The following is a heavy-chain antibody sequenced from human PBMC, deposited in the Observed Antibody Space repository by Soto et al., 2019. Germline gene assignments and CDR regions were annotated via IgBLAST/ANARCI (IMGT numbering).Heavy chain of an antibody. CDR2: IRSKANSYAT. Sequence: EVQLVESGGGLVQPGGSLKLSCAASGFTFSGSAMHWVRQASGKGLEWVDRIRSKANSYATAYAASVKGRFTISRDDSKNTAYLQMNSLKTEDTAVYYCTRKGDAGYYYYYGMDVWGQGTTVTVSS. V-gene: IGHV3-73*02. CDR3: TRKGDAGYYYYYGMDV. CDR1: GFTFSGSA. D-gene: IGHD3-10*01. J-gene: IGHJ6*02.